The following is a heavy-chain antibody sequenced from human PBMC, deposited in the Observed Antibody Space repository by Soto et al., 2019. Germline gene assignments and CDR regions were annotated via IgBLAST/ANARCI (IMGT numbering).Heavy chain of an antibody. CDR2: IYYSGST. CDR1: GGSISSSSYY. V-gene: IGHV4-39*01. Sequence: SETLSLTCTVSGGSISSSSYYWGWIRQPPGKGLEWIGSIYYSGSTYYNPSLKSRVTISVDTSKNQFSLKLSSVTAADTAVYYCARLSGTYYYGSGSYSSLGPWGQGTLVT. J-gene: IGHJ5*02. CDR3: ARLSGTYYYGSGSYSSLGP. D-gene: IGHD3-10*01.